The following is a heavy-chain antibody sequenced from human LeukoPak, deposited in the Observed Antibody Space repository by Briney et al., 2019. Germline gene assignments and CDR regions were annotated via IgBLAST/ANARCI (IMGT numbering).Heavy chain of an antibody. CDR3: ARNKGGGLSGSYHSLRTGFDP. CDR2: INPNSGGT. CDR1: GYTFTGYY. D-gene: IGHD1-26*01. J-gene: IGHJ5*02. V-gene: IGHV1-2*02. Sequence: GASVKVSCKASGYTFTGYYMHWVRQAPGQGLEWMGWINPNSGGTNYAQKFQGRVTMTRDTSISTAYMELSRLRSDDTAVYYCARNKGGGLSGSYHSLRTGFDPWGQGTLVTVSS.